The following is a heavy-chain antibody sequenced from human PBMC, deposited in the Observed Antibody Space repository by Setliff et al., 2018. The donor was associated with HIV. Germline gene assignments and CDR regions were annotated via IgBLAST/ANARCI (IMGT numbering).Heavy chain of an antibody. J-gene: IGHJ3*01. Sequence: SETLSLTCTVSGDSITGRWLSWIRQHPGKGLEWTGNIYHNGFANYHPSLKSRLTISVDTSKNQVSLTLSSVTPADTAVCYCARHICGTTACYAVDVWGPGTMVTVSS. CDR1: GDSITGRW. D-gene: IGHD2-2*01. CDR2: IYHNGFA. V-gene: IGHV4-59*11. CDR3: ARHICGTTACYAVDV.